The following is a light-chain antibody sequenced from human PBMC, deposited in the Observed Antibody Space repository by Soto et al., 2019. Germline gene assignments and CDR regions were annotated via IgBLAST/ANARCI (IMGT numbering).Light chain of an antibody. CDR1: SSDVGGYNY. CDR3: SSYTSTGTVV. CDR2: DVT. Sequence: SVLTQPRSVSGSPGQSVTISCTGTSSDVGGYNYVSWYQQHPGRAPKFMIYDVTKRPSGVPDRFSGSKSGNTASLTISGVQAEDEADYYCSSYTSTGTVVFGGGTKVTV. V-gene: IGLV2-11*01. J-gene: IGLJ2*01.